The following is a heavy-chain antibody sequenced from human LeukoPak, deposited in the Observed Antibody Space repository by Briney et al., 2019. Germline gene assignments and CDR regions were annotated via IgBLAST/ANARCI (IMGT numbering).Heavy chain of an antibody. CDR3: ARDVSSGDLYYGMDV. CDR1: GYTFTSYY. V-gene: IGHV1-46*01. Sequence: ASVKVSCKASGYTFTSYYMHWVRQAPGQGLEWMGIINPSGGSTSYAQKFQGRVAMTRDTSMSTVYMELSSLRSEDTAVYYCARDVSSGDLYYGMDVWGQGTTVTVSS. CDR2: INPSGGST. J-gene: IGHJ6*02. D-gene: IGHD1-26*01.